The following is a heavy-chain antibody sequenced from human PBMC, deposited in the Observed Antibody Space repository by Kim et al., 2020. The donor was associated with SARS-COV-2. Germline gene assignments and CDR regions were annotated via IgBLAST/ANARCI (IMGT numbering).Heavy chain of an antibody. CDR3: AKDLLVYGGNGNTRFDY. V-gene: IGHV3-30*18. J-gene: IGHJ4*02. Sequence: GGSLRLSCAASGFTFSSYGMHWVRQAPGKGLEWVAVISYDGSNKYYADSVKGRFTISRDNSKNTLYLQMNSLRAEDTAVYYCAKDLLVYGGNGNTRFDYWGQGTLVTVSS. CDR2: ISYDGSNK. CDR1: GFTFSSYG. D-gene: IGHD4-17*01.